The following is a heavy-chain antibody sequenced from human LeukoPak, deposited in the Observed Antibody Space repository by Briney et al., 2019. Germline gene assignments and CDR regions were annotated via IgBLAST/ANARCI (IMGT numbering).Heavy chain of an antibody. D-gene: IGHD2-21*01. Sequence: PGGSLRLSCAASGFTFSSYAMSWVRQAPGKGLEWVSAISGSGGSTYYADSVKGRFTISRDNSKNTLYLQMNSLRAEDTAVYYCAKDSLWLLRFPYYFDYWGQGTLVTVSS. J-gene: IGHJ4*02. CDR3: AKDSLWLLRFPYYFDY. V-gene: IGHV3-23*01. CDR2: ISGSGGST. CDR1: GFTFSSYA.